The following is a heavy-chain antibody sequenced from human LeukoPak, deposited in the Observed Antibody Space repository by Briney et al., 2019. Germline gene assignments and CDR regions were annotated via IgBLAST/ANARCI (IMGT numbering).Heavy chain of an antibody. CDR1: GVTLSSFA. D-gene: IGHD6-13*01. J-gene: IGHJ5*02. V-gene: IGHV3-23*01. Sequence: LPGGSLRLSCAASGVTLSSFAMSWARQAPGKGLEWVSGISSSGSGDNTYYADSVKGRFTISRDNSKNTLYLQMNSLRAEDTAVYYCAKDEGGQLDDWFDPWGQGTLVTVSS. CDR2: ISSSGSGDNT. CDR3: AKDEGGQLDDWFDP.